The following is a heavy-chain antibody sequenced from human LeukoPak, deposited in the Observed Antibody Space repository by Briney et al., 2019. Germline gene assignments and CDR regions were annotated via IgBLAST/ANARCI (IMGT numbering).Heavy chain of an antibody. Sequence: PGGSLRLSCAASGFTFSSYEMNWVRQAPGKGLEWVSYISSSGSTIYYADSVKGRFTISRDNAKNSLYLQMNSPRAEDTAVYYCARSRGYSYGRLFDYWGQGTLVTVSS. CDR3: ARSRGYSYGRLFDY. CDR2: ISSSGSTI. J-gene: IGHJ4*02. D-gene: IGHD5-18*01. CDR1: GFTFSSYE. V-gene: IGHV3-48*03.